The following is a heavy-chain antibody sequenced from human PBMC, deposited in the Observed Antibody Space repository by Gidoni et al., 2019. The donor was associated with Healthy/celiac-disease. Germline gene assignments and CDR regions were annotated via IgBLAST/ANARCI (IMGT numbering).Heavy chain of an antibody. J-gene: IGHJ6*02. CDR3: ARVQSVIAVAGADPHGFGYYGMDV. D-gene: IGHD6-19*01. CDR1: GGSISSYY. Sequence: VQLQESGPGLVKPSETLSLTCPVSGGSISSYYWSWIRQPAGKGLEWIGRIYTSGSTNYNPSLKSRVTMSVDTSKNQFSLKLSSVTAADTAVYYCARVQSVIAVAGADPHGFGYYGMDVWGQGTTVTVSS. V-gene: IGHV4-4*07. CDR2: IYTSGST.